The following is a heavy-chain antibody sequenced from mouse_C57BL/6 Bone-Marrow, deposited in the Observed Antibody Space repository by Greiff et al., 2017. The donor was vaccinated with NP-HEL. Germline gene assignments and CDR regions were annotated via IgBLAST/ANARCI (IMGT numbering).Heavy chain of an antibody. V-gene: IGHV1-64*01. CDR3: AREGLGGNPFAY. D-gene: IGHD1-1*02. J-gene: IGHJ3*01. CDR2: IHPNSGST. CDR1: GYTFTSYW. Sequence: QVQLQQSGAELVKPGASVKLSCKASGYTFTSYWMHWVKQRPGQGLEWIGMIHPNSGSTNYNEKFKSKATLTVDKSSSTAYMQLSSLTSEDSAVYYCAREGLGGNPFAYWGQGTLVTVSA.